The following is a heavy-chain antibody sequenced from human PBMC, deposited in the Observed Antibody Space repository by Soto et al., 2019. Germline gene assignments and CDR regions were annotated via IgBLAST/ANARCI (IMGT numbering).Heavy chain of an antibody. Sequence: QVQLQESGPGLVKPSETLSLTCTVSGGSISSYYWSWIRQPPGKGLEWIGYIYYSGSTNYNPSLKSRVTIAVDKAKKQFSLNLSSVTAADTAVYYCARILGYCSGGSCYPIAFDIWGQGTMVTVSS. J-gene: IGHJ3*02. D-gene: IGHD2-15*01. CDR1: GGSISSYY. V-gene: IGHV4-59*01. CDR2: IYYSGST. CDR3: ARILGYCSGGSCYPIAFDI.